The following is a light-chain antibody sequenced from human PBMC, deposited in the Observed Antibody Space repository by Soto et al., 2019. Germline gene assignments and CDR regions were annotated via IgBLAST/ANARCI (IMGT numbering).Light chain of an antibody. CDR2: DAS. CDR1: QSIRNY. V-gene: IGKV1-39*01. CDR3: QQSYRTPT. J-gene: IGKJ4*01. Sequence: DIQMTQSPSSLSASVGDRVTITCRASQSIRNYLNWYQHKPGKAPKLLIYDASTLESGVPTRFSGSGSGTEFTLTINSLQPEDFATYYCQQSYRTPTFGGGTKVDIK.